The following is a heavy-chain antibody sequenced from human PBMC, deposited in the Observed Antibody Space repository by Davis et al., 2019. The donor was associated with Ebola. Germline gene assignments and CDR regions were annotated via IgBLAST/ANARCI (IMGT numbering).Heavy chain of an antibody. D-gene: IGHD1-1*01. J-gene: IGHJ4*02. CDR2: INHSGST. Sequence: ESLKISCTVSGGSINSYYWSWIRQPPGKGLEWIGEINHSGSTNYNPSLKSRVTISVDTSKNQFSLKLSSVTAADTAVYYCARGLYPWELDYWGQGTLVTVSS. CDR3: ARGLYPWELDY. V-gene: IGHV4-34*01. CDR1: GGSINSYY.